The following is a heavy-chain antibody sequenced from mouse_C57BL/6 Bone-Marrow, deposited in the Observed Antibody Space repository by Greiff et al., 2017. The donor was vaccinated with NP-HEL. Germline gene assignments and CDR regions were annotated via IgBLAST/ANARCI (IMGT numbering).Heavy chain of an antibody. V-gene: IGHV2-2*01. CDR3: ARNRGGAPDY. CDR1: GFSLTSYG. Sequence: QVHVKQSGPGLVQPSQSLSITCTVSGFSLTSYGVHWVRQSPGKGLEWLGVIWSGGSTDYYAAFISRLSISKDNYKSHVFFKMNSLQADDTAIEYCARNRGGAPDYWGQGTTLTVSS. D-gene: IGHD1-1*02. J-gene: IGHJ2*01. CDR2: IWSGGST.